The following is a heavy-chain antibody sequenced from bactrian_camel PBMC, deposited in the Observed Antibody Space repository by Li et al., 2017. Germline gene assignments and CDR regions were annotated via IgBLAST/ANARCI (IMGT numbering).Heavy chain of an antibody. CDR3: VKPNPDARGGFDH. J-gene: IGHJ4*01. Sequence: HVQLVESGGGLVQPGGSLRLSCAASGFTFSSTYMRWVRQAPGKTLEWVSSINSDGSNTYYADSVKGRFTISRDNAKNTVYLLMNSLKPEDTAVYYCVKPNPDARGGFDHWGQGTQVTVS. CDR2: INSDGSNT. CDR1: GFTFSSTY. D-gene: IGHD1*01. V-gene: IGHV3-2*01.